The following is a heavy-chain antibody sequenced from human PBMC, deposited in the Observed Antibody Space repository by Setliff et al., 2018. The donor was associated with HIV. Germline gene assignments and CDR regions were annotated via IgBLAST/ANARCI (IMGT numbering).Heavy chain of an antibody. D-gene: IGHD3-10*01. CDR1: GGSMSTYY. V-gene: IGHV4-59*08. Sequence: SETLSLTCTVSGGSMSTYYWSWIRQPPGKGLEWIGYIYYSGSTNYNPSLKSRVTISVDTSKNQFSLKLSSVTAADTAVYYCARQITMVRGVYQPYYYYYMDVWGKGTTVTVSS. J-gene: IGHJ6*03. CDR3: ARQITMVRGVYQPYYYYYMDV. CDR2: IYYSGST.